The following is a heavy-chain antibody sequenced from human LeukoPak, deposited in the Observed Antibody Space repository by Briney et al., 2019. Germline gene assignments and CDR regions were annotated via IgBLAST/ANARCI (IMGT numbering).Heavy chain of an antibody. CDR2: ISGSGGST. CDR1: GFTFSSYA. V-gene: IGHV3-23*01. CDR3: AKEVHTAIAVAGYFDY. D-gene: IGHD6-19*01. Sequence: PGGSLRLSCAASGFTFSSYAMSWVRQAPGKGLEWVSAISGSGGSTYYADSVKGRFTISRDNSKNTLYLQMNSLRAEDTAIYYCAKEVHTAIAVAGYFDYWGQGTLVTVSS. J-gene: IGHJ4*02.